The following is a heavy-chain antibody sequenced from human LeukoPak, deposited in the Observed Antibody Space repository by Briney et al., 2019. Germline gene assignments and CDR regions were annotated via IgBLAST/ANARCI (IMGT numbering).Heavy chain of an antibody. CDR2: IKQDGSEK. V-gene: IGHV3-7*01. Sequence: GGSLRLSCADSGFTFSSYWMSWVRQAPGKGREWVANIKQDGSEKYYVESVKGRFTISKDNAKNSLYLQMNSLRAEDTAVYYCARQIVGATTGDAFDIWGQGTMVTVSS. CDR3: ARQIVGATTGDAFDI. CDR1: GFTFSSYW. J-gene: IGHJ3*02. D-gene: IGHD1-26*01.